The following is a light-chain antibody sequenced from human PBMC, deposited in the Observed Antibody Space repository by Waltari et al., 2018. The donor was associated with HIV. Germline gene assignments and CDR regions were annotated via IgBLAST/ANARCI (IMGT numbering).Light chain of an antibody. CDR2: STD. V-gene: IGLV8-61*01. CDR1: SGSVSARNF. CDR3: VPNLGRGVVV. J-gene: IGLJ2*01. Sequence: QTVVPQEPSFSVSPGGTVTLTCCLSSGSVSARNFASWYQQIPGQAPLTLIHSTDTRSSGVPDRFSGSILGNKAALTIRGAQADDESDYYCVPNLGRGVVVFGGGTKLTVL.